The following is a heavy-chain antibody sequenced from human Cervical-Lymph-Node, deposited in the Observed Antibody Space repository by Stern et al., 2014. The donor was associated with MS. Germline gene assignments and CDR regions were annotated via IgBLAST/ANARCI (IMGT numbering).Heavy chain of an antibody. CDR1: GFRFDDYA. J-gene: IGHJ6*02. D-gene: IGHD2-15*01. CDR3: ARAIGFCSGGNCEPYYYYGIDV. CDR2: ISWSSGKI. V-gene: IGHV3-9*01. Sequence: EVQLVESGGDLVQPGRSLRLSCAASGFRFDDYAMYWVRQAPGKGLEWVSGISWSSGKIGYADSVKGRFTISRDNVKNSLFLQTNSLRSEDTASYYCARAIGFCSGGNCEPYYYYGIDVWGQGTRVTVSS.